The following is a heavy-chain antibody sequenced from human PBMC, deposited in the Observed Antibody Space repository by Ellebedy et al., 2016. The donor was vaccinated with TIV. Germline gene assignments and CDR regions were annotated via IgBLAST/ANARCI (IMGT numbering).Heavy chain of an antibody. CDR3: ARDGSASFDAHY. D-gene: IGHD3-9*01. Sequence: SETLSLTCTVSGGSIRSGGYYWGWIRQSPGKGLEWIWSIYYSGSTFYTPSLKSRVTISVDPSKNQFSLKMSAVTAADTAVYYCARDGSASFDAHYWGRGSLVTVSS. CDR2: IYYSGST. J-gene: IGHJ4*02. V-gene: IGHV4-39*07. CDR1: GGSIRSGGYY.